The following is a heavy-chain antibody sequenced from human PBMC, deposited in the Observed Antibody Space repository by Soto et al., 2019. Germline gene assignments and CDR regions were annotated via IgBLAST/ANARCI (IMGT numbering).Heavy chain of an antibody. V-gene: IGHV1-18*01. CDR3: ARKTVAGEYYYCGMDV. J-gene: IGHJ6*02. CDR2: ISAYNGNT. D-gene: IGHD6-19*01. Sequence: ASVKVSCKASGYTFTSYGISWVRQAPGQGLEWMGWISAYNGNTNYAQKLQGRVTMTTDTSTSTAYMELRSLRSDDTAVYYCARKTVAGEYYYCGMDVWGQGTTVTVSS. CDR1: GYTFTSYG.